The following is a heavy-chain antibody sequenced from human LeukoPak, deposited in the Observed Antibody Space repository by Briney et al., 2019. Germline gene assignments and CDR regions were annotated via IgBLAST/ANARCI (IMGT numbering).Heavy chain of an antibody. CDR2: ISYDGSNK. CDR1: GFTFSSYA. D-gene: IGHD3-22*01. V-gene: IGHV3-30*17. Sequence: PGGSLRLSCAASGFTFSSYAMHWVRQAPVKGLEWVAVISYDGSNKHYADSVKGRFTISRDISKNTLYLQMNSLRAEDTAVYYYARQWLLPGGYWYFDLWGRGTLVTVSS. CDR3: ARQWLLPGGYWYFDL. J-gene: IGHJ2*01.